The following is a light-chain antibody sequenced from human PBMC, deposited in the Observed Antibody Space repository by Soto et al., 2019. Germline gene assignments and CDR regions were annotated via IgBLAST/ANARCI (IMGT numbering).Light chain of an antibody. CDR1: SSNIGSNT. V-gene: IGLV1-44*01. CDR2: SNN. J-gene: IGLJ3*02. CDR3: AAWDDRLTAWV. Sequence: QAVVTQPPSASGTPGQRVAISCSGSSSNIGSNTVNWYQQFPETAPKLLIYSNNQRPSGVPDRFSGSKSGTSASLAISGLQSEDEADYYCAAWDDRLTAWVFGGGTKLTVL.